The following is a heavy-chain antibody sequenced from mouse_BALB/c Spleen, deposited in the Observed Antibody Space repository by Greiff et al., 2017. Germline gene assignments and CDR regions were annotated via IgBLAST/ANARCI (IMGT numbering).Heavy chain of an antibody. CDR1: GFTFSSYG. CDR3: ARDDGYYYAMDY. D-gene: IGHD2-3*01. V-gene: IGHV5-6*01. J-gene: IGHJ4*01. Sequence: EVKVVESGGDLVKPGGSLKLSCAASGFTFSSYGMSWVRQTPDKRLEWVATISSGGSYTYYPDSVKGRFTISRDNAKNTLYLQMSSLKSEDTAMYYCARDDGYYYAMDYWGQGTSVTVSS. CDR2: ISSGGSYT.